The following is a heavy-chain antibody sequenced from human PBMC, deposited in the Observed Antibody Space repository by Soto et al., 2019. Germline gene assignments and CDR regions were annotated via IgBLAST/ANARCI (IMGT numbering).Heavy chain of an antibody. CDR2: IIPIFGTA. J-gene: IGHJ6*02. CDR3: ARHYDFWSGYYNYYYGMDV. V-gene: IGHV1-69*06. Sequence: ASVKVSCKASGGTFSSYAISWVRQAPGQGLEWMGGIIPIFGTANYAQKFQGRVTVTADKSTSTAYMELSSLRSEDTAVYYCARHYDFWSGYYNYYYGMDVWGQGTTVTVSS. D-gene: IGHD3-3*01. CDR1: GGTFSSYA.